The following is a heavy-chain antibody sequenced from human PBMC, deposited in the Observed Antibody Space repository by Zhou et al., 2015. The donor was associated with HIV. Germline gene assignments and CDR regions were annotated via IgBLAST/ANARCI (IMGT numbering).Heavy chain of an antibody. J-gene: IGHJ6*02. D-gene: IGHD2-15*01. CDR1: GGTFSSNG. CDR3: SRDDVVESATPLDYYGMDV. V-gene: IGHV1-69*06. CDR2: ITPILGTA. Sequence: QVQLVQSGAEVKKPGSSVKVSCKASGGTFSSNGISWVRQAPGQGLEWLGGITPILGTAKYAQKFQGRVTINADKSTSTVYMELRRLTSEDTAVYFCSRDDVVESATPLDYYGMDVWGQGTTVTVSS.